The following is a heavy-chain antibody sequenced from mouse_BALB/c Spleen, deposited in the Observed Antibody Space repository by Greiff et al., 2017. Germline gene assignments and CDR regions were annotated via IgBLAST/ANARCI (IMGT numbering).Heavy chain of an antibody. J-gene: IGHJ2*01. D-gene: IGHD1-1*01. CDR2: INPYNDGT. Sequence: EVQLQQSGPELVKPGASVKMSCKASGYTFTSYVMHWVKQKPGQGLEWIGYINPYNDGTKYNEKFKGKATLTADKSSNTAYMQLSSLTSEDSAVYFCARKGSYYYGSSPYFDYWGQGTTLTVSS. CDR1: GYTFTSYV. CDR3: ARKGSYYYGSSPYFDY. V-gene: IGHV1-14*01.